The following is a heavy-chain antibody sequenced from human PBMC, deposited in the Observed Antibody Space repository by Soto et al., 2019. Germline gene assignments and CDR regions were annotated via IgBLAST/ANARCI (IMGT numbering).Heavy chain of an antibody. Sequence: PGGSLRLSCAASGFTFSGSWMSWVRQAPGKGLEWVANIKEEGSEEYYVDSVKGRFSISRDNAEYSLYLQMNSLRAEDTAVYYCVRNQNWGQGTPVTVSS. CDR1: GFTFSGSW. V-gene: IGHV3-7*01. J-gene: IGHJ4*02. CDR3: VRNQN. CDR2: IKEEGSEE.